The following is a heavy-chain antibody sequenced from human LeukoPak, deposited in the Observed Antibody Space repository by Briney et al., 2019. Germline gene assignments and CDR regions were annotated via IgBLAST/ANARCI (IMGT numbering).Heavy chain of an antibody. CDR1: GFTVSSNY. CDR3: ARVGPGYSGYDWGFYYYYMDV. D-gene: IGHD5-12*01. Sequence: GGSLRLSCAASGFTVSSNYMNWVRQAPGKGLEWVSFISSSSSTIYYADSVKGRFTISRDNAKNSLYLQMNSLRAEDTAVYYCARVGPGYSGYDWGFYYYYMDVWGKGTTVTVSS. CDR2: ISSSSSTI. J-gene: IGHJ6*03. V-gene: IGHV3-48*04.